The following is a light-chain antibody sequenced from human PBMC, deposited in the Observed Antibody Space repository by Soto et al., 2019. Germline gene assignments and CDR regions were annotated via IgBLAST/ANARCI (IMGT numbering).Light chain of an antibody. CDR1: QSVSLNY. J-gene: IGKJ4*01. V-gene: IGKV3-20*01. Sequence: EIVLTQSPGTLSLSPGERATLSCRASQSVSLNYLAWYQQKPGQAPRLLIYGASSRATGIPDRFSGSGSGIDFTLTIRGLEPEDFAVYYCQQYGNSLLTFGGGTKVEI. CDR3: QQYGNSLLT. CDR2: GAS.